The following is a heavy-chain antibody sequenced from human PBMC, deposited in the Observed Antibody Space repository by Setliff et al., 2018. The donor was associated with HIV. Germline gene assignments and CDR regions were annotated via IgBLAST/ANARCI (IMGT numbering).Heavy chain of an antibody. D-gene: IGHD3-22*01. J-gene: IGHJ4*02. Sequence: PSETLSLTCTVSGGSISSSSYYWGWIRQPPGKGLEWIGSIYYSGSTYYNPSLKSRVTISVDTSKNQFSLKLSSVTAADTAVYYCARVGYYYDSSGYIFWGQGTLVTAPQ. CDR1: GGSISSSSYY. CDR3: ARVGYYYDSSGYIF. CDR2: IYYSGST. V-gene: IGHV4-39*07.